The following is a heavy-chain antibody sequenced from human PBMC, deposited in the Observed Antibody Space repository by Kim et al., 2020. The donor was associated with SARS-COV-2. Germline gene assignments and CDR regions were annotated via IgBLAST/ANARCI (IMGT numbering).Heavy chain of an antibody. D-gene: IGHD3-22*01. CDR1: GYSISSGYY. V-gene: IGHV4-38-2*02. CDR3: ARDPVNYYDSSGSNYFDY. J-gene: IGHJ4*02. CDR2: IYHSGST. Sequence: SETLSLTCTVSGYSISSGYYWGWIRQPPGKGLEWIGSIYHSGSTYYNPSLKSRVTISVDTSKNQFSLKLSSVTAADTAVYYCARDPVNYYDSSGSNYFDYWGPGTLVTVSS.